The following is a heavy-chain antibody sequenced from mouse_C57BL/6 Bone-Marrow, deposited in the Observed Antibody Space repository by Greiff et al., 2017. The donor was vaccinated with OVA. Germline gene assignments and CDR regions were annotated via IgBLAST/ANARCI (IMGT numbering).Heavy chain of an antibody. CDR2: IYPGDGDT. Sequence: QVQLKESGPELVKPGASVKISCKASGYAFSSSWMNWVKQRPGKGLEWIGRIYPGDGDTNYNGKFKGKATLTADKSSSTAYMQLSSLTSEDSAVYFCAREGIYDGYYVFAYWGQGTLVTVSA. J-gene: IGHJ3*01. V-gene: IGHV1-82*01. CDR3: AREGIYDGYYVFAY. D-gene: IGHD2-3*01. CDR1: GYAFSSSW.